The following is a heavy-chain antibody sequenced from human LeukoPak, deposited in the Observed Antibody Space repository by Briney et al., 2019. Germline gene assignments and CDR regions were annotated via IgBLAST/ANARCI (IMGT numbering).Heavy chain of an antibody. CDR3: ARDKGEIYNWNNSGAFDI. CDR1: GYTFTGYY. J-gene: IGHJ3*02. CDR2: INPNSGGT. V-gene: IGHV1-2*02. Sequence: ASVTVSCKASGYTFTGYYMHWVRQAPGQGLEWMGWINPNSGGTNYAQKFQGRVTMTRDTSISTAYMELSRLRSDDTAVYYCARDKGEIYNWNNSGAFDIWGQGTMVTVSS. D-gene: IGHD1/OR15-1a*01.